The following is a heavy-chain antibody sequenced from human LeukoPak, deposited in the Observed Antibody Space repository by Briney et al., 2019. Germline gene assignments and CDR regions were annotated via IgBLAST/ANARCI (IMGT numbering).Heavy chain of an antibody. D-gene: IGHD3-22*01. J-gene: IGHJ3*02. Sequence: SETLSLTCTVSGGSISSYYWSWLRQPPGKGLEWIGYIYYSGSTNYNPSLKSRVTISVDTSKNQFSLKLSSVTAADTAVYYCARHLPYYYDSSGYSRTSAFDIWGQGTMVTVSS. CDR1: GGSISSYY. CDR3: ARHLPYYYDSSGYSRTSAFDI. CDR2: IYYSGST. V-gene: IGHV4-59*08.